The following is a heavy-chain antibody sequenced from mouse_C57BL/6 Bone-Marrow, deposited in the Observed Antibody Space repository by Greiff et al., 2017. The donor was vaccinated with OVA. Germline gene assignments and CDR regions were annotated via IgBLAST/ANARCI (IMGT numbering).Heavy chain of an antibody. J-gene: IGHJ2*01. V-gene: IGHV5-9*01. Sequence: EVQLVESGGGLVKPGGSLKLSCAASGFTFSSYTMSWVRQTPEKRLEWVATISGGGGNTYSPDSVKGRFTISRDNAKNTLYLQMSSLRSEDTALYYCARHDYYGSIFDYWGQGTTLTVSS. D-gene: IGHD1-1*01. CDR3: ARHDYYGSIFDY. CDR1: GFTFSSYT. CDR2: ISGGGGNT.